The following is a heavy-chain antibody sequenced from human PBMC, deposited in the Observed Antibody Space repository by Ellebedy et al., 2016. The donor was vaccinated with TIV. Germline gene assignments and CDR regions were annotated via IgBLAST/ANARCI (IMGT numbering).Heavy chain of an antibody. CDR2: IYYTGST. CDR3: AAGDGYNLHDY. V-gene: IGHV4-59*01. J-gene: IGHJ4*02. CDR1: GGSINSYY. D-gene: IGHD5-24*01. Sequence: MPSETLSLTCTVSGGSINSYYWNWIRQPPGKGLEWSGYIYYTGSTNYNPSLKSRVTISVDTSKNQFSLKLSSVTAADTAVYYCAAGDGYNLHDYWGQGTLVTVSS.